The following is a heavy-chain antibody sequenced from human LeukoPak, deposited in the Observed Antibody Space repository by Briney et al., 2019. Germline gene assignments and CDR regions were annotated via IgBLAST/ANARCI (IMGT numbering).Heavy chain of an antibody. V-gene: IGHV3-9*01. D-gene: IGHD3-10*01. CDR1: GFTFDDYA. CDR3: AKGGGSGSLDV. Sequence: PGGSLRLSCAASGFTFDDYAMHWVRQAPGKGLEWVSGISWNSGSIGYADSVKGRFTISRDNAKNSLYLQMNSLRAEDTALYYCAKGGGSGSLDVWGQGTTVTVSS. J-gene: IGHJ6*02. CDR2: ISWNSGSI.